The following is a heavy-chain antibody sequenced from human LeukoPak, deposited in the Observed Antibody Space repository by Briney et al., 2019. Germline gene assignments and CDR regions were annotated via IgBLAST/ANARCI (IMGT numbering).Heavy chain of an antibody. Sequence: PSETLSLTCTVSGGSISSGSYYWRWIRQPAGKGLEWIGRIYTSGSTNYNPSLKSRVTISVDTSKNQFSLKLSSVTAADTAVYYCARYYDSSGYYYYYMDVWGKGTTVTVSS. CDR1: GGSISSGSYY. V-gene: IGHV4-61*02. D-gene: IGHD3-22*01. J-gene: IGHJ6*03. CDR3: ARYYDSSGYYYYYMDV. CDR2: IYTSGST.